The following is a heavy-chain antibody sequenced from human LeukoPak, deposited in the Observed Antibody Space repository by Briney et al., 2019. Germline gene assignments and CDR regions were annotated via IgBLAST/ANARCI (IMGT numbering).Heavy chain of an antibody. Sequence: ASVKVSCKASGYTFTGYYMHWVRQAPGQGLEWMGWINPNSGGTNYAQKFQGRFTMTRDTSISTAYMELSRLRSDDTAVYYCARASFWESPINWFDPWGQGTLVTVSS. J-gene: IGHJ5*02. V-gene: IGHV1-2*02. CDR3: ARASFWESPINWFDP. D-gene: IGHD3-3*01. CDR2: INPNSGGT. CDR1: GYTFTGYY.